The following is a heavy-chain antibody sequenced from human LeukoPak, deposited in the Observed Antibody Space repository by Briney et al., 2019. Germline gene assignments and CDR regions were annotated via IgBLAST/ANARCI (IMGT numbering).Heavy chain of an antibody. CDR3: ARDRYGDGFAHFDY. CDR2: INPNSGGT. D-gene: IGHD5-24*01. CDR1: GYTFTGYY. V-gene: IGHV1-2*02. Sequence: ASVKVSCKPSGYTFTGYYVHWVRQAPGQGLEWMGWINPNSGGTNYAQKFQGRVTMTRDTAISTAYMELSRLRSDDTAVYYCARDRYGDGFAHFDYWGQGALVTVSS. J-gene: IGHJ4*02.